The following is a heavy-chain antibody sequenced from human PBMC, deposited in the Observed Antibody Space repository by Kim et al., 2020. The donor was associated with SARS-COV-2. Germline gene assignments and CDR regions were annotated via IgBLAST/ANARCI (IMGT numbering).Heavy chain of an antibody. CDR1: GDRVSSNVAT. V-gene: IGHV6-1*01. J-gene: IGHJ4*02. CDR2: TYHRSKWYS. Sequence: SQTLSLTCAISGDRVSSNVATWNWIRPSPSRGLEWLGRTYHRSKWYSDFALSLIGRISINPDTSKNQFSLHLNSVTLEDSAVYFCSRDPEGKGVAQLDYWGQGTPVIGSS. D-gene: IGHD2-15*01. CDR3: SRDPEGKGVAQLDY.